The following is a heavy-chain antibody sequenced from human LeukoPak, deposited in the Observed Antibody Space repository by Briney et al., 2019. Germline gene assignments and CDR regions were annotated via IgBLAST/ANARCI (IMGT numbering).Heavy chain of an antibody. CDR1: GYTFTSYY. CDR2: INPSGGST. V-gene: IGHV1-46*01. CDR3: ATALAYCGGDCYPVNFDY. Sequence: ASVKVSCKASGYTFTSYYMHWVRQAPGQGLEWMGIINPSGGSTSYAQKFQGRVTTTEDTSTDTAYMELSSLRSEDTAVYYCATALAYCGGDCYPVNFDYWGQGTLVTVSS. J-gene: IGHJ4*02. D-gene: IGHD2-21*02.